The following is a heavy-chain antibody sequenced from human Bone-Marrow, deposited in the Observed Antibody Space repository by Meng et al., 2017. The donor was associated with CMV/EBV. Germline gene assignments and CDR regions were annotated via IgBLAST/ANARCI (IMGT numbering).Heavy chain of an antibody. CDR1: GFSLSTSGMC. D-gene: IGHD2-8*01. CDR3: ARTELGYCTNGVCPYYYYGMDV. V-gene: IGHV2-70*20. Sequence: SGPTLVTPTQTLTPTCTFSGFSLSTSGMCVSWVRQPPGKALEWLALIDWDDDKYYSTSLKTMLTVSKDTSKNQVVLTMTNMDPVDTATYYCARTELGYCTNGVCPYYYYGMDVWGQGTTVTVSS. J-gene: IGHJ6*02. CDR2: IDWDDDK.